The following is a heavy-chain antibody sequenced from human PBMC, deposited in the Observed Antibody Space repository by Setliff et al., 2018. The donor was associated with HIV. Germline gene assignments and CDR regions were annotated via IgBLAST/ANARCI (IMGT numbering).Heavy chain of an antibody. D-gene: IGHD3-22*01. CDR1: GYTLSELS. Sequence: ASVKVSCKVSGYTLSELSVHWVRQAPGKGLEWMGGFDPEDVETIYAEKFQGRVTMTEDTSTDTAYMELSSLTSEDTAVYYCASPLGYYSTSEHYYYMDVWGKGTTVTVSS. V-gene: IGHV1-24*01. J-gene: IGHJ6*03. CDR2: FDPEDVET. CDR3: ASPLGYYSTSEHYYYMDV.